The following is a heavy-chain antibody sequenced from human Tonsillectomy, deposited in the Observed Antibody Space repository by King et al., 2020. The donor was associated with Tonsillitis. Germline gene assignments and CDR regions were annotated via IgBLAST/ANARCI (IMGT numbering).Heavy chain of an antibody. D-gene: IGHD2-15*01. CDR1: GFTFSTYW. CDR3: ARDSSPALSGSWYDAFDM. Sequence: VQLVESGGGLVQPGGSLRLSCAASGFTFSTYWLTWVRQAPGKGLEWVANIKKDGSETYYVDSVKGRFTVSRDNAKNSLYLQMNSLRAEDTAVYYCARDSSPALSGSWYDAFDMWGQGTMVTVSS. V-gene: IGHV3-7*01. J-gene: IGHJ3*02. CDR2: IKKDGSET.